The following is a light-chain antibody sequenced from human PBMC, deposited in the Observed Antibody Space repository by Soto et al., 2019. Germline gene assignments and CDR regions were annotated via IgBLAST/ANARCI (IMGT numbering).Light chain of an antibody. J-gene: IGKJ4*01. Sequence: DIVLTQSPDSLAVSLGERATINCKSSQSVVSSSNYINYLAGFQQKPGQPPNLLIRGASTRESGVPDRFSGGGSGTDFTLTISSLQAEDVAVYYCHKDYSLTLTCGGGTKVEIK. CDR1: QSVVSSSNYINY. V-gene: IGKV4-1*01. CDR2: GAS. CDR3: HKDYSLTLT.